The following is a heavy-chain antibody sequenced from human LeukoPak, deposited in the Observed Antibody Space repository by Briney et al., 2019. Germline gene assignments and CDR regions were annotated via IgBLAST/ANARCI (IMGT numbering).Heavy chain of an antibody. CDR2: INPNSGGT. D-gene: IGHD5-18*01. J-gene: IGHJ4*02. Sequence: GASVKVSCKASGYTFTGYYMHWVRQAPGQGLEWMGWINPNSGGTNYAQKFQGRVTMTRNTSISTAYMELSSLRSEDTAVYYCARATSITWIQLWYDGDMDYWGQGTLVTVSS. CDR1: GYTFTGYY. CDR3: ARATSITWIQLWYDGDMDY. V-gene: IGHV1-2*02.